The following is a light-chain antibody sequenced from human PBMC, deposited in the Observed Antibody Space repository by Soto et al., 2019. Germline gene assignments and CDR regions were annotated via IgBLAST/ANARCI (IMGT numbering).Light chain of an antibody. V-gene: IGLV1-40*01. CDR2: GDS. J-gene: IGLJ2*01. CDR3: QSYDSSLSAVV. CDR1: SSNFGAGYD. Sequence: QSVLTQPPSVSGAPGQRVTISCTGSSSNFGAGYDVHWYQQLPGTAPKLLIYGDSNRPSGVPDRFFGSKSGTSASLAITGLQAEDEADYYCQSYDSSLSAVVFGGGTKLTVL.